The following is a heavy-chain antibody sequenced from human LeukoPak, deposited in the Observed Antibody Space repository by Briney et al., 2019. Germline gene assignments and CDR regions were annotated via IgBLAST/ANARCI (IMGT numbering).Heavy chain of an antibody. CDR2: ISSSGSTI. Sequence: PGGSLRLSCAASGFTFSRYGMHWVRQAPGKGLEWVSYISSSGSTIYYADSVKGRFTISRDNAKNSLYLQMNSLRAEDTAVYYCARPKKGRYDSDTYFDYWGQGTLVTVSS. CDR3: ARPKKGRYDSDTYFDY. V-gene: IGHV3-48*04. D-gene: IGHD5-12*01. CDR1: GFTFSRYG. J-gene: IGHJ4*02.